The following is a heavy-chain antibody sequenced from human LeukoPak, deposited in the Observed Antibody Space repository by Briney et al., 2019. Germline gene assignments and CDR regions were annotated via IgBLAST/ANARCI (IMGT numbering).Heavy chain of an antibody. D-gene: IGHD2-2*01. CDR2: IYTSGST. Sequence: SETLSLTCSVSGGSISSYYWSWIRQPAGKGLEWIGRIYTSGSTDYNPSLKSRVTMSVDTSKNQFSLKLSSVTAADTAVYFCAREGDIPGSHPSSYYYYMDVWGKGTAVTVSS. CDR1: GGSISSYY. J-gene: IGHJ6*03. V-gene: IGHV4-4*07. CDR3: AREGDIPGSHPSSYYYYMDV.